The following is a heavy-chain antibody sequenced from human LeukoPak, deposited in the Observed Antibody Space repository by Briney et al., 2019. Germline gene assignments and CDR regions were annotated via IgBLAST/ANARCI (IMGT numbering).Heavy chain of an antibody. CDR3: ARGKRGKGLKTYYYDSSGYWLIDY. D-gene: IGHD3-22*01. V-gene: IGHV4-34*01. CDR2: INHSGST. J-gene: IGHJ4*02. Sequence: PSETLSLTCAVYGGSFSGYYWSWIRQPPGKGLEWIGEINHSGSTNYNPSLKSRVTISVDTSKNQFSLKLSSVTAADTAVYYCARGKRGKGLKTYYYDSSGYWLIDYWGQGTLVTVSS. CDR1: GGSFSGYY.